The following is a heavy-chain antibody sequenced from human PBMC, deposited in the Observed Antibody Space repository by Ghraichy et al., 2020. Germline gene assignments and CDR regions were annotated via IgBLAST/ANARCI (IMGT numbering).Heavy chain of an antibody. J-gene: IGHJ4*02. CDR1: GFTFSSHA. CDR3: AKERGAFDYYDSSGPLDY. D-gene: IGHD3-22*01. CDR2: ISGSGGST. Sequence: GGSLRLSCAASGFTFSSHAMRWVRQAPGKGLEWVSGISGSGGSTYYADSVKGRFTISRDNSKNTLYLQMNSLRAEDTAVYYCAKERGAFDYYDSSGPLDYWGQGTLVTVSS. V-gene: IGHV3-23*01.